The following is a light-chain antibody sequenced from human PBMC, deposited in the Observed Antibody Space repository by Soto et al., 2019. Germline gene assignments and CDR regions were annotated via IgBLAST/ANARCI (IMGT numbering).Light chain of an antibody. J-gene: IGLJ3*02. CDR1: SSDVGNYNY. Sequence: QSALTQPPSASGSPGQSVTISCTGTSSDVGNYNYVSWYQQHPGKAPKLMIYEVTKRPSGVPDRFSGSKYGNTASLTVSGLQAEDEADYYCSSYAGSKTLFGGGTKVTVL. CDR3: SSYAGSKTL. V-gene: IGLV2-8*01. CDR2: EVT.